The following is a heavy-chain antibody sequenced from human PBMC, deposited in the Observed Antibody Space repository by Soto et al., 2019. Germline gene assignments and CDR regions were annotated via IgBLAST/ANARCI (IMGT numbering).Heavy chain of an antibody. D-gene: IGHD1-1*01. CDR2: INNDGSST. V-gene: IGHV3-74*01. Sequence: GGSLRLSCTATGLTFRGYWRHWVRQVSGKGPVWVSRINNDGSSTTYADSVKGRFAISRDNAKNTLYLQINSLRAEDTAVYYCARGGTYNWDAFDIWGQGTMVTVSS. CDR1: GLTFRGYW. J-gene: IGHJ3*02. CDR3: ARGGTYNWDAFDI.